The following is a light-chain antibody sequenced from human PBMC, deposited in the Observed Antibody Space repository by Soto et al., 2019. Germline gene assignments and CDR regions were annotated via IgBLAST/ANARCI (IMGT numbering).Light chain of an antibody. CDR1: SSDVGGYNY. CDR2: EVS. J-gene: IGLJ2*01. CDR3: SSYSSDSHVV. Sequence: QSALTQPASVSGSPGQSITISCTGISSDVGGYNYVSWFQQHPGKAPKVMIYEVSSRPSGVSDRFSGSKSGYTASLTISGLQAEDEADYYCSSYSSDSHVVFGGGTQLTVL. V-gene: IGLV2-14*01.